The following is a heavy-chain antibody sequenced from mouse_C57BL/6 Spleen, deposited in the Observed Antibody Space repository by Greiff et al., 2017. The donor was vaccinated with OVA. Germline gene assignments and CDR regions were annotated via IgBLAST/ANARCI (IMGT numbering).Heavy chain of an antibody. CDR3: ARVDWDGWFDYAMDY. Sequence: EVQLQQSGPELVKPGASVKISCKASGYTFTDYYMNWVQQSHGKSLEWIGDINPNNGGTSYNQKFKGKATLTVDKSSSTAYMELRSLTSEDSAVYYCARVDWDGWFDYAMDYWGQGTSVTVSS. D-gene: IGHD4-1*01. CDR1: GYTFTDYY. CDR2: INPNNGGT. J-gene: IGHJ4*01. V-gene: IGHV1-26*01.